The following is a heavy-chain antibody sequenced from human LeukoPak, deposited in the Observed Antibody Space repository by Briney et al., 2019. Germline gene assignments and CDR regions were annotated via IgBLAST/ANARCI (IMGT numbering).Heavy chain of an antibody. CDR1: GFTFDDYA. CDR3: AEDRGIEYSSGWFGY. Sequence: PGGSLRLSCAASGFTFDDYAMHWVRQAPGKGLEWVSGISWNSGSIGYADSVKGRFTISRDNAKNSLYLQMNSLRAEDTALYYCAEDRGIEYSSGWFGYWGQGTLVTVSS. V-gene: IGHV3-9*01. J-gene: IGHJ5*01. D-gene: IGHD6-19*01. CDR2: ISWNSGSI.